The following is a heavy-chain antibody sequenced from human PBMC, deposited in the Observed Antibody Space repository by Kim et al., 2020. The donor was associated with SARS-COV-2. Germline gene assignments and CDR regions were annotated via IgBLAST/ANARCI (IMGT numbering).Heavy chain of an antibody. CDR2: IYYSGST. Sequence: SETLSLTCTVSGGSISSYYWSWIRQPPGKGLEWIGYIYYSGSTNYNPSLKSRGTISVDTSKNQFSLKLSSVTAADTAAYYCARLDSMNWFDPWGQGTLVTVSS. V-gene: IGHV4-59*08. CDR3: ARLDSMNWFDP. J-gene: IGHJ5*02. CDR1: GGSISSYY.